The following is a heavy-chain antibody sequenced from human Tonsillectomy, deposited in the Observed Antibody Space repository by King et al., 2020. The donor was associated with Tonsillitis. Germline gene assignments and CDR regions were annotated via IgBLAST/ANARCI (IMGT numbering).Heavy chain of an antibody. CDR2: IYDSGNT. CDR3: GKYEGGVFDP. V-gene: IGHV4-31*03. Sequence: VQLQESGPGLVKPSQTLSLTCTVSGGSISGGEYYWSWIRQHPGKGLAWIGYIYDSGNTYYNPSLKIRLTISLDTSNNQFSLKLSSWTAADTAVYYCGKYEGGVFDPWGQGTLVTVSS. D-gene: IGHD2-15*01. J-gene: IGHJ5*02. CDR1: GGSISGGEYY.